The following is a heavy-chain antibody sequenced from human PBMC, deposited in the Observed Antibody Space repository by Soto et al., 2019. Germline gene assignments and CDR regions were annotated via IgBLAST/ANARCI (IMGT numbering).Heavy chain of an antibody. Sequence: QLQLQESGPGLVKPSETLSLTCTVSGGSISSSSYYWGSIRQPPGKGREWIGSIYYSGSTYYNPSLKSRVTISVDTSKNQFSLKLSSVTAADTAVYYCARHVLVPAAIGGMDVWGQGTTVTASS. CDR1: GGSISSSSYY. CDR2: IYYSGST. CDR3: ARHVLVPAAIGGMDV. D-gene: IGHD2-2*02. J-gene: IGHJ6*02. V-gene: IGHV4-39*01.